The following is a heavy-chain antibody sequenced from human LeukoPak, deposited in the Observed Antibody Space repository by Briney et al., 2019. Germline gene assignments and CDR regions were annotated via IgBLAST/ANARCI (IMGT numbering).Heavy chain of an antibody. CDR3: ARDRYSGSHLEGFDY. J-gene: IGHJ4*02. CDR1: GFTFSSYW. V-gene: IGHV3-7*01. CDR2: IKQDGSEK. Sequence: GGSLRLSCAASGFTFSSYWMSWVRQAPGKGLEWVANIKQDGSEKFYVDSVKGRFTISRDNAKNSLYLQMNSLRAEDTAVYYCARDRYSGSHLEGFDYWGQGTLVTVSS. D-gene: IGHD1-26*01.